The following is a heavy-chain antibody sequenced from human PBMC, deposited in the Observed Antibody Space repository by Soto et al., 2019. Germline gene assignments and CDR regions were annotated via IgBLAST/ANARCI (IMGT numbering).Heavy chain of an antibody. D-gene: IGHD1-1*01. Sequence: QVQLVESGGGVVQPGRSLRLSCAASGFTFSSYAMHWVRQAPGKGLEWVAVISYDGSNKYYADSVKGRFTISRDNCKNTLYLQMKSLRAEDTAVYYCARDRLRYNWNGFPYSYYGMDVWGQGTTVTVSS. CDR1: GFTFSSYA. J-gene: IGHJ6*02. V-gene: IGHV3-30-3*01. CDR2: ISYDGSNK. CDR3: ARDRLRYNWNGFPYSYYGMDV.